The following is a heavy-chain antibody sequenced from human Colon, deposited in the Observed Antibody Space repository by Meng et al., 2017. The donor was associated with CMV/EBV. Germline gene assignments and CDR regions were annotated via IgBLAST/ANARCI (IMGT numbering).Heavy chain of an antibody. Sequence: ASVKVSCKASGYTFTSYDINWVRQATGQGLEWMGWMNPNSGNTGYAQKFQGRVTMTRNTSISTAYMELSSLRSEDTAVSYCARGGRKSSGGDCYCLFWGQGTLVTVSS. CDR2: MNPNSGNT. CDR1: GYTFTSYD. V-gene: IGHV1-8*01. D-gene: IGHD2-21*01. CDR3: ARGGRKSSGGDCYCLF. J-gene: IGHJ4*02.